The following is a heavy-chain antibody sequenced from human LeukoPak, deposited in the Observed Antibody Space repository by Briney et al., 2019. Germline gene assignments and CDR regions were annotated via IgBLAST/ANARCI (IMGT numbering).Heavy chain of an antibody. CDR1: GFTLSSFA. D-gene: IGHD2-15*01. CDR3: AKRKNSPGYSSLDQ. CDR2: VSRTGSTK. J-gene: IGHJ4*02. Sequence: GGSLRLSCVASGFTLSSFALDWVRQAPGRGLEWISVVSRTGSTKYYADSVKGRFTVSRDSSKNTVYLQMNSLRVDDSAVYYCAKRKNSPGYSSLDQWGQGTLVTVSS. V-gene: IGHV3-23*01.